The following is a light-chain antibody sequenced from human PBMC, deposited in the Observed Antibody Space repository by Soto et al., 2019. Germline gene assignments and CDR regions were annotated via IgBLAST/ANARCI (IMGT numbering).Light chain of an antibody. CDR2: EVT. V-gene: IGLV2-14*01. CDR3: SSYTTSSTRV. Sequence: QSVLTQPASVSGSPGQSIAISCTGSSSDVSIYNYVSWYQQHPGKVPKLIIYEVTNRPSGVSNRFSGSKSGNTASLTISGLQAEDEADYYCSSYTTSSTRVFGTGTQLTVL. J-gene: IGLJ1*01. CDR1: SSDVSIYNY.